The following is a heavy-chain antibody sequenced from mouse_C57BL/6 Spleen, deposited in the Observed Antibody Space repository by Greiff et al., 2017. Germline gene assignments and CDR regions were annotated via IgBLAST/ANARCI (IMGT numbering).Heavy chain of an antibody. J-gene: IGHJ3*01. CDR1: GYTFTSYW. CDR3: ARRLTGLPWFAY. Sequence: VQLQQPGAELVKPGASVKMSCKASGYTFTSYWITWVKQRPGQGLEWIGDIYPGSGSTNYNEKFKSKGTLTVDTSSSTAYMQLSSLTSEDSAVSYCARRLTGLPWFAYWGQGTLVTVSA. D-gene: IGHD4-1*01. CDR2: IYPGSGST. V-gene: IGHV1-55*01.